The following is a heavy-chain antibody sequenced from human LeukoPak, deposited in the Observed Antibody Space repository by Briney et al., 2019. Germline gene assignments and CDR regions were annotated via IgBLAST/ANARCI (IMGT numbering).Heavy chain of an antibody. Sequence: PGGSLRLSCAASGFTVSSNYMTWVRQAPGKGLEWISIIYSGGSTYYADSVKGRFTISRDNSKNTLYLRMNSLRAEDTAVYYCARDLSSNWDYWGQGTLVTVSS. V-gene: IGHV3-66*01. J-gene: IGHJ4*02. CDR1: GFTVSSNY. D-gene: IGHD4-11*01. CDR3: ARDLSSNWDY. CDR2: IYSGGST.